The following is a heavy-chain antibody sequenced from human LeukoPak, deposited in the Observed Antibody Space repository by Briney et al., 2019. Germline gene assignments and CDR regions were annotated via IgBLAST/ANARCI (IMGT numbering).Heavy chain of an antibody. CDR2: INHSGST. D-gene: IGHD3-16*01. CDR1: GGSFSGYY. V-gene: IGHV4-34*01. J-gene: IGHJ5*02. Sequence: SETLSLTCAVYGGSFSGYYWSWIRQPPGKGLEWIGEINHSGSTNYNPSLKSRVTISVDTSKNQFSPKLSSVTAADTAVYYWASMTTLPLVTNWFEPWGQGNLVTVSS. CDR3: ASMTTLPLVTNWFEP.